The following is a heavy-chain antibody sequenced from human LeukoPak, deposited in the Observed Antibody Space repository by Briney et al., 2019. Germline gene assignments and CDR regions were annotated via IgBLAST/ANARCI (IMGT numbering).Heavy chain of an antibody. CDR2: IYYSGST. CDR3: ARDLGEGYSYGYLGMDV. J-gene: IGHJ6*02. D-gene: IGHD5-18*01. CDR1: GGSISSGDYY. Sequence: SETLSLTCTVSGGSISSGDYYWSWIRQPPGKGLEWVGYIYYSGSTYYNPSLKSRVAISVDTSKNQFSLKLSSVTAADTAVYYCARDLGEGYSYGYLGMDVWGQGTTVTVSS. V-gene: IGHV4-30-4*02.